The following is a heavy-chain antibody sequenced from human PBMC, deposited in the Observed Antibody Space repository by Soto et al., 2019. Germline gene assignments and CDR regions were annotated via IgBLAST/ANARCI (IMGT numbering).Heavy chain of an antibody. Sequence: PGGSLRLSCVASGFTFSSYWMSWVRQAPGKGLEWVANMKRDGSEKYYVDSVKGRFSISRDNGKNSVYLQMNSLRAEDTAVYYCARILGDWGLFDYWGQGALVTVSS. CDR1: GFTFSSYW. J-gene: IGHJ4*02. CDR2: MKRDGSEK. V-gene: IGHV3-7*01. D-gene: IGHD7-27*01. CDR3: ARILGDWGLFDY.